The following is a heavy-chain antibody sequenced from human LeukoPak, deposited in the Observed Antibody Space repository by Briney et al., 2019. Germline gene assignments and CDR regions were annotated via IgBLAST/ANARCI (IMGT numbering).Heavy chain of an antibody. Sequence: GRSLRLSCAASGFTFSSYGMHWVRQAPGKGLEWVAVIWYDGSNKYYADSVKGRFTISRDNSKNTLYLQMNSLRAEDTAVYYCARDLTQLWDYFDYWGQGTLVTVSS. V-gene: IGHV3-33*01. D-gene: IGHD1-1*01. J-gene: IGHJ4*02. CDR1: GFTFSSYG. CDR2: IWYDGSNK. CDR3: ARDLTQLWDYFDY.